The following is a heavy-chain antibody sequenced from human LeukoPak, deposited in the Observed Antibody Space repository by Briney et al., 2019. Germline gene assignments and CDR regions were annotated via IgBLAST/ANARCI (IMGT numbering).Heavy chain of an antibody. V-gene: IGHV3-74*01. CDR2: INTDGSST. CDR1: GFTFSSYS. Sequence: GGSLRLSCAASGFTFSSYSMNWVRQAPGKGLVWVSRINTDGSSTNYADSVKGRFTISRDNAKNTLYLQMNSLRAEDTAVYYCARGLGGYTSSQAYWGQGTLATVSS. J-gene: IGHJ4*02. CDR3: ARGLGGYTSSQAY. D-gene: IGHD6-13*01.